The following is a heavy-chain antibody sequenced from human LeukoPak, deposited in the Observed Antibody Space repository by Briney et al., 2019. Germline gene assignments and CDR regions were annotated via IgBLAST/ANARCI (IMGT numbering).Heavy chain of an antibody. Sequence: GGSLRLSCAASGFTFSSYWMHWVRQAPGKGLVWVSRINSDGSSTSYADSVKGRFTISRDSAKNTLYLQMNSLRAEDTAVYYCAREVCSGGSCYFDYWGQGTLVTVSS. CDR1: GFTFSSYW. J-gene: IGHJ4*02. V-gene: IGHV3-74*01. CDR2: INSDGSST. CDR3: AREVCSGGSCYFDY. D-gene: IGHD2-15*01.